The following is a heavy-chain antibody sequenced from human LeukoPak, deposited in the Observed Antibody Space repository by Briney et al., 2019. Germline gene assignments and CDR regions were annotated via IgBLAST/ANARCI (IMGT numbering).Heavy chain of an antibody. D-gene: IGHD1-26*01. Sequence: GGSLKLSCAASGFSFSGSDMHWVRQASGKGLEWVGRITIKAKSYATAYAASVEGRFTVARDDSKNTAYLQMNSLKTEDTALYYCTAYTSGHYWGQGTLVTVSS. V-gene: IGHV3-73*01. CDR1: GFSFSGSD. CDR3: TAYTSGHY. CDR2: ITIKAKSYAT. J-gene: IGHJ4*02.